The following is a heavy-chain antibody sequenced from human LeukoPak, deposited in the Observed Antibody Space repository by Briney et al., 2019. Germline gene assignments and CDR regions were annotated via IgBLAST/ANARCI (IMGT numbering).Heavy chain of an antibody. Sequence: SETLSLTCAVYGGSFSGYYWSWIRQPPGKGLEWIGEINHSGSTNYNPSLKSRVTISVDTSKNQFSLKLSSVTAADTAVCYCARAFSGDCSSTSCFLDYWGQGTLVTVSS. CDR2: INHSGST. J-gene: IGHJ4*02. D-gene: IGHD2-2*01. V-gene: IGHV4-34*01. CDR1: GGSFSGYY. CDR3: ARAFSGDCSSTSCFLDY.